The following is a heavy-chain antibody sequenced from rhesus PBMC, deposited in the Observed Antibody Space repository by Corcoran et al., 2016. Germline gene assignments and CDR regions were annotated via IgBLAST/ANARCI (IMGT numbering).Heavy chain of an antibody. CDR3: AREDSNYDYFDY. Sequence: EVQLVESGGGLVQPGGSLRLSCAASGFTFSDHYMDWVRQVPWKDLEWVTSISGSRSSPYYPDSVKCRFTISRDNANNTLYLRMNGPRAEDTAVYYCAREDSNYDYFDYWGQGVLVTVSS. J-gene: IGHJ4*01. CDR2: ISGSRSSP. D-gene: IGHD4-23*01. V-gene: IGHV3-37*01. CDR1: GFTFSDHY.